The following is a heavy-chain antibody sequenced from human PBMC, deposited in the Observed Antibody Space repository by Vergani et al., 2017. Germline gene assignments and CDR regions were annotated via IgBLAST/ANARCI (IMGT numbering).Heavy chain of an antibody. CDR3: ARDRSSRGNNSSATRMGWFDP. Sequence: QVQLQESGPGLVKPSQTLSLTCTVSGGSISSGDYYWSWIRQPPGKGLEWIGYIYYSGSTYYNPSLKSRVTISVDTSKNQFSLKLSSVTAADKAVYYCARDRSSRGNNSSATRMGWFDPWGQGSLVTVSS. D-gene: IGHD6-25*01. CDR2: IYYSGST. V-gene: IGHV4-30-4*01. CDR1: GGSISSGDYY. J-gene: IGHJ5*02.